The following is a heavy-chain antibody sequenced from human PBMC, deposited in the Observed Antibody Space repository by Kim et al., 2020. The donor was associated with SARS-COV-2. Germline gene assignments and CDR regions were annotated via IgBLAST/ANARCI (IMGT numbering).Heavy chain of an antibody. J-gene: IGHJ4*02. D-gene: IGHD6-13*01. CDR3: ARLRHDYSRIDY. CDR2: T. Sequence: TRYSPSFQGQVTMSADKSIRTAYLRWSGLRASDTAMYYCARLRHDYSRIDYWGQGTLVTVSS. V-gene: IGHV5-51*01.